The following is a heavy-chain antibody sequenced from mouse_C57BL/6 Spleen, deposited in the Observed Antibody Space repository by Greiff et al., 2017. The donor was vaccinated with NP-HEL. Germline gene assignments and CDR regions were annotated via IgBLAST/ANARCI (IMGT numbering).Heavy chain of an antibody. CDR1: GSPFPASN. CDR2: LNPNNGGP. D-gene: IGHD1-1*01. Sequence: VQLQQSGPELVKPGASVKIPCPASGSPFPASNLAWVKQRHGQSLEWIGDLNPNNGGPIYNQKFKGKATLPVDKSSSTAYMESRSLTSDDTAVYYCARRSGSSLAGFAYWGQGTLVT. J-gene: IGHJ3*01. CDR3: ARRSGSSLAGFAY. V-gene: IGHV1-18*01.